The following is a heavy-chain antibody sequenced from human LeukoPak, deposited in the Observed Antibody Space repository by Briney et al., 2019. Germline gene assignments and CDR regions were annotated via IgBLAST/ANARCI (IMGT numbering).Heavy chain of an antibody. Sequence: SETLSLTCTVSGGSISSYYWSWIRQPPGKGLEWIGYIYYSGSTNYNPSLKSRVTISVDTSKNQFSLKLSSVTVADTAVYYCARGTYYDFWSGYYTPNWFDPWGQGTLVTVSS. D-gene: IGHD3-3*01. J-gene: IGHJ5*02. CDR2: IYYSGST. CDR1: GGSISSYY. CDR3: ARGTYYDFWSGYYTPNWFDP. V-gene: IGHV4-59*08.